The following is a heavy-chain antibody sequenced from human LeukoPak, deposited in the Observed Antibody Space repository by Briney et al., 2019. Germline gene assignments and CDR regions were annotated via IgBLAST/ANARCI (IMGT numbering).Heavy chain of an antibody. CDR3: ARGPYDSSGYIYYYYYGMDV. J-gene: IGHJ6*02. Sequence: GASLRLSCAASGFTFSSYAMSWVRQAPGKGLEWVSAISGSGGSTYYADSVKGRFTISRDNSENTLYLQMNSLRAEDTAVYYCARGPYDSSGYIYYYYYGMDVWGQGTTVTVSS. CDR1: GFTFSSYA. D-gene: IGHD3-22*01. V-gene: IGHV3-23*01. CDR2: ISGSGGST.